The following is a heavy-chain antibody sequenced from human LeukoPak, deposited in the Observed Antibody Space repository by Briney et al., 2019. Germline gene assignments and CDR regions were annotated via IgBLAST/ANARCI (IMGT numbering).Heavy chain of an antibody. Sequence: RAGGSLRLSCAASGFTFSSYAMSWVRQAPGKGLEWVSSISGTSGSTFYADSVQGRFTISRDNSKNTLYLRMNSLRAEDTAVYYCAKVPFDWISSTNYYYYMDVWGKGTTVTVSS. CDR3: AKVPFDWISSTNYYYYMDV. D-gene: IGHD3-9*01. J-gene: IGHJ6*03. CDR1: GFTFSSYA. V-gene: IGHV3-23*01. CDR2: ISGTSGST.